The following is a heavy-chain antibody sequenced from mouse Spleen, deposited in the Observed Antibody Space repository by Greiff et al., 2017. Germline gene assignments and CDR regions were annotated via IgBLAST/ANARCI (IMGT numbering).Heavy chain of an antibody. D-gene: IGHD2-5*01. CDR3: ARLGGLPSAYYSNYHDY. V-gene: IGHV1-62-3*01. J-gene: IGHJ2*01. CDR1: GYTFTSYW. CDR2: IDPNSGGT. Sequence: QVQLQQSGAELVKPGASVKLSCKASGYTFTSYWMHWVKQRPGRGLEWIGRIDPNSGGTKYNEKFKSKATLTVDTSSSTAYMQLSSLTSEDSAVYYCARLGGLPSAYYSNYHDYWGQGTTLTVSS.